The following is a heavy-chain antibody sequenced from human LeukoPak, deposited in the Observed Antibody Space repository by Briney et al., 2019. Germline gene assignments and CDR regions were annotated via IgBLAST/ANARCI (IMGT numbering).Heavy chain of an antibody. V-gene: IGHV3-48*04. D-gene: IGHD2-8*02. CDR3: ARESSTGYYYYMDV. J-gene: IGHJ6*03. CDR2: ISSSGSTI. CDR1: GFTFSSYG. Sequence: GRSLRLSCAASGFTFSSYGMHWVRQAPGKGLEWVSYISSSGSTIYYADSVKGRFTISRDNAKNSLYLQMNSLRAEDTAVYYCARESSTGYYYYMDVWGKGTTVTVSS.